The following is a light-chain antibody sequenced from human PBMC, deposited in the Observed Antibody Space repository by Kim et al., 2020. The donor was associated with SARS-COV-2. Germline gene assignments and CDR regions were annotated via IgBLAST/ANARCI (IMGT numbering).Light chain of an antibody. CDR1: NIGSKS. CDR2: YDS. CDR3: QVGDRSSDQVI. Sequence: SYELTQPPSVSVAPGKTARITCGGNNIGSKSVHWYQQKPGQAPVLVIYYDSDRPSGIPERFSGSNSGNTATLTISRVEAGDEADYYCQVGDRSSDQVIFGGGTQLTVL. J-gene: IGLJ2*01. V-gene: IGLV3-21*04.